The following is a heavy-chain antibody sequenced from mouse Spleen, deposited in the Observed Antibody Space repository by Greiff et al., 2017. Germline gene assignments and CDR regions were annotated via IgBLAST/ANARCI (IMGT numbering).Heavy chain of an antibody. Sequence: VQLQQSGAELVRPGALVKLSCTASGFNIKDDYMHWVKQRPEQGLEWIGWIDPENGDTEYASKFQGKATITADTSSNTAYLQLSSLTSEDTAVYYCTTSNGFPWFAYWGQGTLVTVSA. J-gene: IGHJ3*01. CDR3: TTSNGFPWFAY. CDR1: GFNIKDDY. V-gene: IGHV14-4*01. D-gene: IGHD2-2*01. CDR2: IDPENGDT.